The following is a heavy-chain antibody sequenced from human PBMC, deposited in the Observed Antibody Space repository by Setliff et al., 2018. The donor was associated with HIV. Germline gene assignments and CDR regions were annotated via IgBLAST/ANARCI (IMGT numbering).Heavy chain of an antibody. CDR2: IDDSGSI. CDR1: TESLTRYD. D-gene: IGHD3-10*01. V-gene: IGHV4-34*01. J-gene: IGHJ5*02. Sequence: SETLSLTCAVYTESLTRYDWAWIRQSPEKGLEWIGEIDDSGSIIYNPSLQSRVTMSVDTSKNQLSLKVRSLTAADTGLYYCARVKSIKTTLVRLWPRFDLWGQGTQVTVSS. CDR3: ARVKSIKTTLVRLWPRFDL.